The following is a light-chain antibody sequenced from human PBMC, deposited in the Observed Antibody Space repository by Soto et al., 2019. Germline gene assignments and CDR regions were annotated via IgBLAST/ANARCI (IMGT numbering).Light chain of an antibody. Sequence: DVQMTQSPSSLSASVGDRVTITCRASQRVNNYLNWYQQKPGEAPKIVIYATSTLQSGVPSRFNGSVSGTDYTLTISSLQPEDFATYYCQQNYRTTLNFGGGTQVHIK. CDR1: QRVNNY. V-gene: IGKV1-39*01. CDR3: QQNYRTTLN. CDR2: ATS. J-gene: IGKJ4*01.